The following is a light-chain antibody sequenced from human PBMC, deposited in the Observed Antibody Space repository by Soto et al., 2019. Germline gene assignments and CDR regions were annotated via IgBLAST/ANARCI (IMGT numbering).Light chain of an antibody. CDR1: QSVSSH. CDR2: DAS. V-gene: IGKV3-11*01. Sequence: EIVLTQSPATLSLSPGERATLSCRASQSVSSHLAWYQQKPGQAPRLLIYDASNRATGIPARFSGSGSGTDFTLTIISLEPEDFAVYYCQQRSNWPPYTFGQGTKLDIK. J-gene: IGKJ2*01. CDR3: QQRSNWPPYT.